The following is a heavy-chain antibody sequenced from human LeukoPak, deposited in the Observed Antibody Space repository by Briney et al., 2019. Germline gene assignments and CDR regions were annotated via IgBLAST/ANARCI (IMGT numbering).Heavy chain of an antibody. CDR3: ARRSDDYDSSAYYH. CDR2: INPSRGST. V-gene: IGHV1-46*01. J-gene: IGHJ4*02. D-gene: IGHD3-22*01. CDR1: GYTFPSYY. Sequence: ASVKVSCKASGYTFPSYYMHWLRQAPGQGLEWMGIINPSRGSTSYAKKFQGRVTMHMDPSISTVYMELSSLRSEDTAVSYCARRSDDYDSSAYYHWGQGTLVTVSS.